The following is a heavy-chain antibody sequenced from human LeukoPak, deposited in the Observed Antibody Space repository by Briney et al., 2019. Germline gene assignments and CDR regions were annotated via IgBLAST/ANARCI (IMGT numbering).Heavy chain of an antibody. CDR2: ISSDEINE. J-gene: IGHJ5*01. V-gene: IGHV3-30*18. D-gene: IGHD5-24*01. CDR1: GFSFRSYG. CDR3: AKGESITSAWFDS. Sequence: GRSLRLSCAASGFSFRSYGMHWVRQAPGKGLEWVAVISSDEINEYYADSVKGRFTISRDNSENTLCLQINSLRGEDTAVYYCAKGESITSAWFDSWGQGTLVTVSS.